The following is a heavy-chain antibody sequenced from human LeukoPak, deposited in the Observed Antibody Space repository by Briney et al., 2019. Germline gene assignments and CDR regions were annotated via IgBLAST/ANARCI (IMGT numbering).Heavy chain of an antibody. CDR3: ARAEAYYDFWSGNLFDN. CDR1: GGSISSSSYY. Sequence: SETLSLTCTVSGGSISSSSYYWAWIRQPPGKGLEWIGSIHYSGSTYYNPSLKSRVTTSVDTSKNQFSLKLSSVTAADTAVYYCARAEAYYDFWSGNLFDNWSQGTLVTVSS. J-gene: IGHJ4*02. CDR2: IHYSGST. D-gene: IGHD3-3*01. V-gene: IGHV4-39*07.